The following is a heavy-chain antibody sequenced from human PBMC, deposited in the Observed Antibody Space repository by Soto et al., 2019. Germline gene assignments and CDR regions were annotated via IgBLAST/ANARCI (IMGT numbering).Heavy chain of an antibody. V-gene: IGHV4-34*01. J-gene: IGHJ3*02. CDR1: GGSFSGYY. CDR3: ARQGDDAFDI. D-gene: IGHD1-26*01. CDR2: INHSGST. Sequence: PSETLSLTCAVYGGSFSGYYWSWIRQPPGKGLEWIGEINHSGSTNYNPSLKSRVTISVDTSKNQFSLKLSSVTAADTAVYYCARQGDDAFDIWGQGTMVTVSS.